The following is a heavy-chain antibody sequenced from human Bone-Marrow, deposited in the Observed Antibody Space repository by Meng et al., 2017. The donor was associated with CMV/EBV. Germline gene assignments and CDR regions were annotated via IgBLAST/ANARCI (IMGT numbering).Heavy chain of an antibody. V-gene: IGHV3-30*02. J-gene: IGHJ4*02. D-gene: IGHD1-26*01. Sequence: GGSLRLSCAASGFTFSSYGMHWVRQAPGKGLEWVAFIRYDGSNKYYADSVKGRFTISRDNSKNTLYLQMNSLRAEDTAVYYCARENKWELLPLDYWGQGTRVTGSS. CDR1: GFTFSSYG. CDR2: IRYDGSNK. CDR3: ARENKWELLPLDY.